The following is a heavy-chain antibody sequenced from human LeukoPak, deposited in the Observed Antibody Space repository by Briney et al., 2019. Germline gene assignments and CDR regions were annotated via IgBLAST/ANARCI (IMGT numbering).Heavy chain of an antibody. D-gene: IGHD1-26*01. V-gene: IGHV1-46*01. CDR3: ARDIDSGRYSDYYYGMDV. J-gene: IGHJ6*02. CDR2: INPSGGST. CDR1: GYTFTSYY. Sequence: ASVKVSCKASGYTFTSYYMHWVRQAPGQGLEWMGIINPSGGSTSYAQKFQGRVTMTRDTSTSTVYMELSSLRSEDTAVYYCARDIDSGRYSDYYYGMDVWGQGTTVTVSS.